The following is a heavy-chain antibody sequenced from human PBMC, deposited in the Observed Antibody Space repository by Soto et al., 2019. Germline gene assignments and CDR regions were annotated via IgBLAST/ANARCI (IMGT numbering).Heavy chain of an antibody. CDR3: ARRYCSGGSCRTYYYYYYMDV. Sequence: SETLSLTCTVSGGSISSSNYYWGWIRQPPEKGLEWIGSIYYSGSTYYNPSLKSRVTISVDTSKNQFSLKLTSVTAADTAVYYCARRYCSGGSCRTYYYYYYMDVWGKGTTVTVSS. CDR1: GGSISSSNYY. J-gene: IGHJ6*03. CDR2: IYYSGST. D-gene: IGHD2-15*01. V-gene: IGHV4-39*01.